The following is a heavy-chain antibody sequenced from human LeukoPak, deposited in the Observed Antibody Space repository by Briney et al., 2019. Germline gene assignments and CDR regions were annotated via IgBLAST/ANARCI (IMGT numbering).Heavy chain of an antibody. V-gene: IGHV3-30-3*01. CDR2: ISYDGSNK. D-gene: IGHD2-2*01. Sequence: GRSLRLSCAASGFTFSSYAMHWVRQAPGKGLEWVAVISYDGSNKYYADSVKGRFTISRDNSKNTLYLQMNSLRAEDTAVYYCARDPHRSNIVVVPAAIWWFDPWGQGTPVTVSS. CDR1: GFTFSSYA. CDR3: ARDPHRSNIVVVPAAIWWFDP. J-gene: IGHJ5*02.